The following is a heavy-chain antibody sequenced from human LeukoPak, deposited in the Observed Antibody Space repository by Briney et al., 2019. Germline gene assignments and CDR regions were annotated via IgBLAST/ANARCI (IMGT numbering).Heavy chain of an antibody. CDR2: ISNDGSNK. Sequence: GGSLSLSCAASGFTFSTYGMHWVRQAPGKGPEWVAVISNDGSNKYYAESVKGRFTISRDNSKNTLYLQMNSLRAEDTAVYYCAKDEGHCSGGSCYRQDYWGQGTLVTVSS. CDR3: AKDEGHCSGGSCYRQDY. CDR1: GFTFSTYG. V-gene: IGHV3-30*18. D-gene: IGHD2-15*01. J-gene: IGHJ4*02.